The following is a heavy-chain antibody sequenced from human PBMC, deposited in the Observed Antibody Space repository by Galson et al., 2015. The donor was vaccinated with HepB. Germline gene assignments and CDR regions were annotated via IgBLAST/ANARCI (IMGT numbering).Heavy chain of an antibody. Sequence: SVKVSCKASGGTFSSYAISWVRQAPGQGLEWMGRIIPILGIANYAQKFQGRVTITADKSTSTAYMELSSLRSEDTAVYYCARDLGVVGATTSRLFAHAFDIWGQGTMVTVSS. J-gene: IGHJ3*02. D-gene: IGHD1-26*01. CDR3: ARDLGVVGATTSRLFAHAFDI. CDR1: GGTFSSYA. V-gene: IGHV1-69*04. CDR2: IIPILGIA.